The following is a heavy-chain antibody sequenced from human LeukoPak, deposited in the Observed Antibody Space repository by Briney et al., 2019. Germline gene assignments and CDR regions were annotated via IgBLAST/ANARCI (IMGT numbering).Heavy chain of an antibody. D-gene: IGHD3-22*01. CDR2: IYSGGST. Sequence: GGSLRLSCAASGFTFSSYSMNWVRQAPGKGLEWVSVIYSGGSTYYADSVKGRFTISRDNSKNTLYLQMNSLRAEDTAVYYCARHYYDSSGYYYFDYWGQGTLVTVSS. V-gene: IGHV3-66*04. CDR3: ARHYYDSSGYYYFDY. CDR1: GFTFSSYS. J-gene: IGHJ4*02.